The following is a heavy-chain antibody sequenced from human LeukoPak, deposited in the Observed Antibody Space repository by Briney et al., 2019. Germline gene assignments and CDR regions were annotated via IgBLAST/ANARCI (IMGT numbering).Heavy chain of an antibody. CDR3: ARGHSSGWFDY. D-gene: IGHD6-19*01. Sequence: ASVKVSCKASGYTFTGYYMHWVRQAPGQGLEWMGIINPSGGSTSYAQKFQGRVTMTRDMSTSTVYMELSSLRSEDTAVYYCARGHSSGWFDYWGQGTLVTVSS. J-gene: IGHJ4*02. CDR2: INPSGGST. V-gene: IGHV1-46*01. CDR1: GYTFTGYY.